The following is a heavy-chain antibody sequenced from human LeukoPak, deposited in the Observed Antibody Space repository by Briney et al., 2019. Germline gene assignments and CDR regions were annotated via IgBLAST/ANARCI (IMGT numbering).Heavy chain of an antibody. CDR1: GFTFSSYA. Sequence: GGSLPLSWAASGFTFSSYAMSWVRQAPGKGLEGGAVISYDGSNKYYADSVKGRFTISRDNSKNTLYLQMNSLRAEDTAVYYCAREYPHYVAAAALDYWGQGTLVTVSS. V-gene: IGHV3-30-3*01. CDR2: ISYDGSNK. D-gene: IGHD6-13*01. J-gene: IGHJ4*02. CDR3: AREYPHYVAAAALDY.